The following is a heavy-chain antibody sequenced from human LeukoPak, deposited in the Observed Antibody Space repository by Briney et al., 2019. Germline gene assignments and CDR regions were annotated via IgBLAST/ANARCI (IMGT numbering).Heavy chain of an antibody. D-gene: IGHD6-19*01. Sequence: ASVKVSCKASRYTLTGDYMHWVRQAPGQGLEWMGWINPNSGGTNYAQKLQGRVTMTRDTSISTAYMELSRLRSDDTAVYYCARRAYSSGWPEYFQRRGQGTLVTVSS. CDR3: ARRAYSSGWPEYFQR. CDR2: INPNSGGT. CDR1: RYTLTGDY. V-gene: IGHV1-2*02. J-gene: IGHJ1*01.